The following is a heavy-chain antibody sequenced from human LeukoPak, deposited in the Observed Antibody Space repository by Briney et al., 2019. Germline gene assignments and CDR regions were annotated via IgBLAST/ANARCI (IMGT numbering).Heavy chain of an antibody. D-gene: IGHD3-22*01. CDR2: IIPIFGTA. Sequence: SVKVSCKASGGTFSSYAISWVRQAPGQGLEWMGGIIPIFGTANYAQKFQGRVTITTDESTSTAYMELSSLRSEDTAVYYCARAVNMIVVVSDALDIWGQGTMVTVSS. J-gene: IGHJ3*02. CDR1: GGTFSSYA. CDR3: ARAVNMIVVVSDALDI. V-gene: IGHV1-69*05.